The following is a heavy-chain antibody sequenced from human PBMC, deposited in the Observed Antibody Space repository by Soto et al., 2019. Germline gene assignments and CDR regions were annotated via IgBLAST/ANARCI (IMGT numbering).Heavy chain of an antibody. J-gene: IGHJ4*02. V-gene: IGHV4-31*03. CDR1: GDSISRNVYC. CDR3: ARGLTTLYYYDS. D-gene: IGHD3-16*01. Sequence: PSETLSLTCSVSGDSISRNVYCWTWIRQHPGKGLEWIGHIYYAGSSYYNPSLKSRVTTSLDTSKHQFSLKLSSVTAADTAVYFCARGLTTLYYYDSWGQGTLVTVSS. CDR2: IYYAGSS.